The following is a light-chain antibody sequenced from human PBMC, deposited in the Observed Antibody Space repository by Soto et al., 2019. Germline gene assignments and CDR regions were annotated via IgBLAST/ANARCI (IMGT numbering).Light chain of an antibody. Sequence: EIVLTQSPGTLTLSPGERATLSCRASQSVSSSYLAWYQQKPGQAPRRLIYGASSRATGIPDRFSGRGSGTDFTLTISGLEPEDFAVYYCPQYGSSPLTFGGGTKVEIK. CDR3: PQYGSSPLT. V-gene: IGKV3-20*01. J-gene: IGKJ4*01. CDR2: GAS. CDR1: QSVSSSY.